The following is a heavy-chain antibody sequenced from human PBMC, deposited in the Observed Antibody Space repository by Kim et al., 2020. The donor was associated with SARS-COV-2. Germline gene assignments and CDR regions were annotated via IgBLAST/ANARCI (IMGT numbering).Heavy chain of an antibody. Sequence: GGSLRLSCAASGFTFSSYSMNWVRQAPGKGLEWVSSISSSSSYIYYADSVKGRFTISRDNAKNSLYLQMNSLRAEDTAVYYCSRGAVAGGLLEDYWGQGTLVTVSS. J-gene: IGHJ4*02. CDR1: GFTFSSYS. CDR3: SRGAVAGGLLEDY. CDR2: ISSSSSYI. V-gene: IGHV3-21*01. D-gene: IGHD6-19*01.